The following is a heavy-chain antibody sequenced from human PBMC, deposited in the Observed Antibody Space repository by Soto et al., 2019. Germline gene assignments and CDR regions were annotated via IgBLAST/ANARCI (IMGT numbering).Heavy chain of an antibody. CDR1: GGYIRSSSHY. CDR3: ARESGDYGYFDY. V-gene: IGHV4-30-4*08. CDR2: IYYSGST. J-gene: IGHJ4*02. Sequence: PSETLCLTCTVSGGYIRSSSHYWGWIRQPPGKGLEWIGYIYYSGSTSYNPSLKSRVTISVDTSKNQFSLKLSSVTAADTAVYYCARESGDYGYFDYWGQGTLVTVSS. D-gene: IGHD4-17*01.